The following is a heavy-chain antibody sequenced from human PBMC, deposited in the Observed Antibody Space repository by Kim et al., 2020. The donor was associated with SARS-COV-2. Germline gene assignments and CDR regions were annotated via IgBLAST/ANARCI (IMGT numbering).Heavy chain of an antibody. CDR2: IKEDGSDK. V-gene: IGHV3-7*01. CDR3: ARHEMKGATGRWFDP. J-gene: IGHJ5*02. Sequence: GGSLRLSCAASGFIFSRYWMTWVRQAPGKGLEWVANIKEDGSDKHYADSVKGRFTISRDNSKNSLYLQMSSLRLEDTASYYCARHEMKGATGRWFDPWGQGSMVTVSP. CDR1: GFIFSRYW. D-gene: IGHD1-26*01.